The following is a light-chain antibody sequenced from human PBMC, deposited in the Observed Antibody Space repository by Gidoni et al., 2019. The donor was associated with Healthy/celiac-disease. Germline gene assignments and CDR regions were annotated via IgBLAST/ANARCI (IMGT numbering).Light chain of an antibody. CDR1: QSVSRY. CDR2: DAS. Sequence: EIGLPQSPATLSLSPGERATRSCRASQSVSRYLAWYQQKPGQAPRLLIYDASNRATGIPARFSGSGSGTDFTLTISSLEPEDFAVYYCQQRSNWPLTFGGETKVEIK. CDR3: QQRSNWPLT. V-gene: IGKV3-11*01. J-gene: IGKJ4*01.